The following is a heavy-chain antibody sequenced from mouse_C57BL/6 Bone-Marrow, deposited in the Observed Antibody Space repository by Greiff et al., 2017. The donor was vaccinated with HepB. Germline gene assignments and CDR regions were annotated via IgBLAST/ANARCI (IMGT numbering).Heavy chain of an antibody. CDR3: AREEIYYYGSSPYYFDY. CDR1: GYTFTGYW. J-gene: IGHJ2*01. D-gene: IGHD1-1*01. CDR2: ILPGSGST. Sequence: VQVVESGAELMKPGASVKLSCKATGYTFTGYWIEWVKQRPGHGLEWIGEILPGSGSTNYNEKFKGKATFTADTSSNTAYMQLSSLTTEDSAIYYCAREEIYYYGSSPYYFDYWGQGTTLTVSS. V-gene: IGHV1-9*01.